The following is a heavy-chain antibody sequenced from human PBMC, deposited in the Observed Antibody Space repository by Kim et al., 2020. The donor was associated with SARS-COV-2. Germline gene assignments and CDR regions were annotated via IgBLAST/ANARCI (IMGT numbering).Heavy chain of an antibody. D-gene: IGHD2-8*01. CDR2: INRNGVT. Sequence: SETLSLTCAVYGDSFRSYSWSWIRQYPGKGLEWIGDINRNGVTNYNPSLRGRVTILVDTSRNHFSLKLTSVTAADTAVYHCARENAFCTNGICYAQYGMDVWGQGTTVTVS. CDR1: GDSFRSYS. J-gene: IGHJ6*02. V-gene: IGHV4-34*01. CDR3: ARENAFCTNGICYAQYGMDV.